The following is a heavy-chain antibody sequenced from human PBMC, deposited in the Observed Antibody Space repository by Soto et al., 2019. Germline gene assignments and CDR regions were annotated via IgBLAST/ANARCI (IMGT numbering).Heavy chain of an antibody. Sequence: GGSLRLSCAASGFTFSSYAMSWVRQAPGKGLEWVSAISGSGGSTYYADSVKGRFTISRDNSKNTLYLQMNSLRAEDTAVYDCAKDGGIAARPVSAFDIWGQGTMVTVSS. V-gene: IGHV3-23*01. CDR1: GFTFSSYA. CDR2: ISGSGGST. D-gene: IGHD6-6*01. CDR3: AKDGGIAARPVSAFDI. J-gene: IGHJ3*02.